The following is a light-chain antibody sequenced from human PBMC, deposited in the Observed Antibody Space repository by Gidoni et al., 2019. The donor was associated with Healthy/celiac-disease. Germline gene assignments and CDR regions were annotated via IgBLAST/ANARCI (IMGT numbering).Light chain of an antibody. CDR3: QQYGTSFT. V-gene: IGKV3-20*01. J-gene: IGKJ3*01. CDR2: GAS. CDR1: QSVSSTY. Sequence: EIVLTQSPATLSSSPDERATLSCRASQSVSSTYLAWYQQKPGQAPRLLIYGASSRATGIPDRFSGSGSGTDFTLTISRLEPEDFAVYYCQQYGTSFTFGPGTKVDLK.